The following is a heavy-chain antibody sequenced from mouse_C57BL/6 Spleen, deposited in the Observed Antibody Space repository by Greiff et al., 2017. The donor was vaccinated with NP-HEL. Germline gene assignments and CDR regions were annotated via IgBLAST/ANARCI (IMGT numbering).Heavy chain of an antibody. CDR1: GYTFTSYW. V-gene: IGHV1-55*01. Sequence: QVHVKQPGAELVKPGASVKMSCKASGYTFTSYWITWVKQRPGQGLEWIGDIYPGSGSTNYNEKFKSKATLTVDTSSSTAYMQLSSLTSEDSAVYYCARGGDGYYLDYWGQGTTLTVSS. CDR2: IYPGSGST. D-gene: IGHD2-3*01. J-gene: IGHJ2*01. CDR3: ARGGDGYYLDY.